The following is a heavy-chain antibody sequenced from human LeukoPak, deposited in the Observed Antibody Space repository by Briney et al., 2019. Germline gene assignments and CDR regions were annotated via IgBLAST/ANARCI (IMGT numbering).Heavy chain of an antibody. CDR1: GFTFSHYA. J-gene: IGHJ4*02. D-gene: IGHD2-15*01. CDR2: IKQDGSDK. CDR3: ARSLGYCSAGSCFPFDY. Sequence: PGGSLRLSCAVSGFTFSHYAMSWVRQAPGKGLEWVANIKQDGSDKYYVDSVKGRFTISRDNAKNSLYLQMNSLRAEDTAVYYCARSLGYCSAGSCFPFDYWGQGTLVTVSS. V-gene: IGHV3-7*05.